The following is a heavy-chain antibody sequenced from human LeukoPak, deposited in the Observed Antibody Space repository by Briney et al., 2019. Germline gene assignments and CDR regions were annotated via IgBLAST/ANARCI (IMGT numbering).Heavy chain of an antibody. V-gene: IGHV3-7*04. CDR2: IKQDGSEK. D-gene: IGHD6-19*01. J-gene: IGHJ6*02. Sequence: GGSLRLSCAASGFTFSNYWMSWVRQASGKGLEWVANIKQDGSEKYYVDSVKGRFTISRDNAKNSLYLQMNSLRAEDTAVYYCARDGGWQWLHGDYGMDVWGQGTTVTVSS. CDR3: ARDGGWQWLHGDYGMDV. CDR1: GFTFSNYW.